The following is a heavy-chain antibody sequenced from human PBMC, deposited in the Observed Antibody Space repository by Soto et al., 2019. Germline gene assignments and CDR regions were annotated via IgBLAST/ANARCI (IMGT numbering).Heavy chain of an antibody. Sequence: EVQLVESGGGLVQPGGSLRLSCAASGFTFSSYTMHWVRQAPGKGLEYVSAISGNGGSTYYAESVKGRFTISRDNFKNTLYLQMDGLGGDDMAVYYCARWRQAGYDNWGHGTLVTVSS. J-gene: IGHJ4*01. CDR2: ISGNGGST. CDR3: ARWRQAGYDN. V-gene: IGHV3-64*07. CDR1: GFTFSSYT. D-gene: IGHD3-3*01.